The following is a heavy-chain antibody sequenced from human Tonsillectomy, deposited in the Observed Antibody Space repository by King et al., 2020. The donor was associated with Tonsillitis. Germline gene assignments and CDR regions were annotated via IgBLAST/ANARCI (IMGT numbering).Heavy chain of an antibody. Sequence: VQLVESGGGLVQPGGSLRLSCAASGFTFSSYWMHWVRQAPGKGLVWVSRINSDGSSTSYADSVKGRFTISRDNAKNTLYLQMNSLRAEDTAVYYCARAGYCSSTSCPPPYCWYVALWGRGTLVTVSS. V-gene: IGHV3-74*01. D-gene: IGHD2-2*01. CDR1: GFTFSSYW. J-gene: IGHJ2*01. CDR3: ARAGYCSSTSCPPPYCWYVAL. CDR2: INSDGSST.